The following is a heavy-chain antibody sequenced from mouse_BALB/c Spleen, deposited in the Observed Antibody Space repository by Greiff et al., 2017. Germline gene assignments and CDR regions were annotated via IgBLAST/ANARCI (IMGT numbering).Heavy chain of an antibody. CDR1: GYTFTSYV. V-gene: IGHV1-14*01. Sequence: VQLQQSGPELVKPGASVKMSCKASGYTFTSYVMHWVKQKPGQGLEWIGYINPYNDGTKYNEKFKGKATLTSDKSSSTAYMELSSLTSEDSAVYYCARSTMITKGYAMDYWGQGTSVTVSS. CDR2: INPYNDGT. J-gene: IGHJ4*01. D-gene: IGHD2-4*01. CDR3: ARSTMITKGYAMDY.